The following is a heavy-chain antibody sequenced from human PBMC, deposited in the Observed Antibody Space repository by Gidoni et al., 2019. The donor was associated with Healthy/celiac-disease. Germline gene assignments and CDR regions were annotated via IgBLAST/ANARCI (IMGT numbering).Heavy chain of an antibody. CDR1: GYTFTSYD. Sequence: QGLLVQSGANVKKPGSAVKLSCKASGYTFTSYDINGVRQATGQGLEWMGWMNPNSGNTGYAQKFQGRVTMPRNTSISPAYMALSSLGSEDTAVYYCARSDGSGSYYKSDYWGQGTLVTVSS. J-gene: IGHJ4*02. D-gene: IGHD3-10*01. V-gene: IGHV1-8*01. CDR3: ARSDGSGSYYKSDY. CDR2: MNPNSGNT.